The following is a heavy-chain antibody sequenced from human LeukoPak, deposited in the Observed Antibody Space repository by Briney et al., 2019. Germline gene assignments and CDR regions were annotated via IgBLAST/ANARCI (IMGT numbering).Heavy chain of an antibody. CDR3: ARVEGGGAGYSYGYDYYYYYGMDV. CDR1: GFTFSTYV. Sequence: PGGSLRLSCAASGFTFSTYVMNWVRQAPGKGLEWVSHITTGDSTYYPDSVKGRFTVSRDSSKNTLYLQMNSLRAEDTAVYYCARVEGGGAGYSYGYDYYYYYGMDVWGQGTTVTVSS. J-gene: IGHJ6*02. V-gene: IGHV3-23*01. CDR2: ITTGDST. D-gene: IGHD5-18*01.